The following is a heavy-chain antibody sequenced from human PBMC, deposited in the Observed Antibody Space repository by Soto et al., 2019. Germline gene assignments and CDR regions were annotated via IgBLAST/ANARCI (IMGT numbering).Heavy chain of an antibody. CDR1: GGSVRRGNYY. CDR3: GRADYATGSYYPDY. V-gene: IGHV4-31*03. J-gene: IGHJ4*02. Sequence: QVQLQESGPGLVKPSQTLSLTCTVSGGSVRRGNYYWSWIRQFPGKGLEWIGYISNSGRTHYNPSLMSRITILVDTSKNQFFLELRSVPAADTALYYCGRADYATGSYYPDYWGQGTLVTVSS. CDR2: ISNSGRT. D-gene: IGHD3-10*01.